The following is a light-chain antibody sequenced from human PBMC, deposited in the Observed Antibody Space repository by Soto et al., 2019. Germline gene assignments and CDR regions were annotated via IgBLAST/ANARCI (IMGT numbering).Light chain of an antibody. J-gene: IGKJ3*01. CDR2: LGS. Sequence: EIVMTQFPLSLPVTPGEPASISCRSRQSLLHKNGSNYLDWYLQKPGQSPQLLIFLGSNRASGVPDSFSGSGSGTNFTLKSSIVEAGDVGVYYCMQGLQTPVFGPGTRVEVK. V-gene: IGKV2-28*01. CDR3: MQGLQTPV. CDR1: QSLLHKNGSNY.